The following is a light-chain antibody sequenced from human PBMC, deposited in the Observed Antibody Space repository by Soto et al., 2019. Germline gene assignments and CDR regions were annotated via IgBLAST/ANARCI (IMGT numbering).Light chain of an antibody. J-gene: IGKJ4*01. CDR2: GAS. Sequence: EIVMTQSPATLSVSPGERATLSCRASQSVSDNLAWYQQKPGQAPRLLIYGASTRATGIPAGFSGSGSGTEFTLTISSLQSEDFAVYYCQQSSSNPLTFGGGTRV. CDR3: QQSSSNPLT. V-gene: IGKV3-15*01. CDR1: QSVSDN.